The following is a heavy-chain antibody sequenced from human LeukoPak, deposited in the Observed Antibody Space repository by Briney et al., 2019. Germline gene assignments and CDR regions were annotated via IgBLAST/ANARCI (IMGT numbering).Heavy chain of an antibody. CDR3: AKALNDYGDLYYYYGMDV. D-gene: IGHD4-17*01. Sequence: GGSLRLSGAASGFTFSSYAMSWVRQAPGKGLEWVSAISGSGGSTYYADSVKGRFTISRDNSKNTLYLQTNSLRVEDTAVYYCAKALNDYGDLYYYYGMDVWGQGTTVTVSS. V-gene: IGHV3-23*01. CDR1: GFTFSSYA. CDR2: ISGSGGST. J-gene: IGHJ6*02.